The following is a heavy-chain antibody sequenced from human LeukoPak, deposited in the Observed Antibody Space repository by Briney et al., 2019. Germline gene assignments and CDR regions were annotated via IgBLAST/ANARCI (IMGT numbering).Heavy chain of an antibody. CDR1: GFTFSSHS. CDR3: AKEKKSGGWPLDY. Sequence: GGSLRLSCGASGFTFSSHSMSWVRQAPGKGLEWVSYISSSSSTIYYADSVTGRFTISRDNSKNTMSLQMNSLRADDTAVYYCAKEKKSGGWPLDYWGQGALVTVSS. J-gene: IGHJ4*02. V-gene: IGHV3-48*01. CDR2: ISSSSSTI. D-gene: IGHD2-15*01.